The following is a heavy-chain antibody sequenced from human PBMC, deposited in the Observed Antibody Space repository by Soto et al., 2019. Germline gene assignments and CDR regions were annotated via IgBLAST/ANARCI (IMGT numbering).Heavy chain of an antibody. CDR1: GYTFTSYA. V-gene: IGHV1-3*01. Sequence: ASVKVSCKASGYTFTSYAMHWVRQAPGQRLEWMGWINAGNGNTKYSQKFQGRVTMTTDTSASTAYMELSSLRSDDTAVYYCAKRLVGEYGAFYFDYWGQGTLVTVSS. J-gene: IGHJ4*02. CDR2: INAGNGNT. D-gene: IGHD1-26*01. CDR3: AKRLVGEYGAFYFDY.